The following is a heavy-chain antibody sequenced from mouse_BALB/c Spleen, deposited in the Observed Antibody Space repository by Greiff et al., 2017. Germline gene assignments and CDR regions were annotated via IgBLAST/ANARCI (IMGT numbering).Heavy chain of an antibody. CDR2: IYPYNGGT. CDR3: ARIHYYGYAMDY. D-gene: IGHD1-2*01. J-gene: IGHJ4*01. V-gene: IGHV1S29*02. Sequence: DVKLQESGPELVKPGASVKISCKASGYTFTDYNMHWVKQSHGKSLEWIGYIYPYNGGTGYNQKFKSKATLTVDNSSSTAYMELRSLTSEDSAVYYCARIHYYGYAMDYWGQGTSVTVSS. CDR1: GYTFTDYN.